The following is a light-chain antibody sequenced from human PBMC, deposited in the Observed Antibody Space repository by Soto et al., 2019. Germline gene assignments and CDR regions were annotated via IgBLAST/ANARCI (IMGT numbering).Light chain of an antibody. Sequence: EIVMTQSPAILSVSPGERATLSCRASQRVSTNLAWYQQKPGQAPRLLIYGASTRATGVPVRFSGSGSGTEFTLTISSLQSEDFAVYYCQQYNNWPPYTFGQGTKLEIK. V-gene: IGKV3-15*01. J-gene: IGKJ2*01. CDR3: QQYNNWPPYT. CDR1: QRVSTN. CDR2: GAS.